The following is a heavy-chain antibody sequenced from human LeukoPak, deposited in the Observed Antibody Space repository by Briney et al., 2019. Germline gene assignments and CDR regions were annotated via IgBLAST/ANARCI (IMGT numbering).Heavy chain of an antibody. CDR2: INHSGST. CDR3: ASDTPRGWFDP. D-gene: IGHD3-10*01. V-gene: IGHV4-34*01. J-gene: IGHJ5*02. Sequence: GSLRLSCAASGFTFDDYAMHWVRQAPGKGLEWIGEINHSGSTNYNPSLKSRVTISVDTSKNQFSLKLSSVTAADTAVYYCASDTPRGWFDPWGQGTLVTVSS. CDR1: GFTFDDYA.